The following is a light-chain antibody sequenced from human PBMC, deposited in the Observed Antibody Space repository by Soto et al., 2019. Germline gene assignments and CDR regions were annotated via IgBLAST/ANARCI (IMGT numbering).Light chain of an antibody. CDR3: LLYYGGAHVV. CDR1: TGAVTSGYY. CDR2: GAS. Sequence: QAVVTQEPSLTVSPGGTVTLTCASSTGAVTSGYYPNWFPQKPGQAPRALIYGASNKHSWTPTRFSGSLLGGKAALTLSGVQPEDEAEYYCLLYYGGAHVVCGGGTKLTVL. J-gene: IGLJ2*01. V-gene: IGLV7-43*01.